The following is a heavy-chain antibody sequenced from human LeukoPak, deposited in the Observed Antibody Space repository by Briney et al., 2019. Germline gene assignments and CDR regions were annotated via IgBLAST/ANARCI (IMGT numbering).Heavy chain of an antibody. CDR1: GFTFSSYS. D-gene: IGHD3-22*01. CDR2: ISSSSSYI. Sequence: PGGSLRLSCAASGFTFSSYSMNWVRQAPGKGLEWVSSISSSSSYIYYADSVKGRFTISRDNSKNTLYLQMNSLRAEDTAVYYCAKGTYYYDSSGYYGGYYFDYWGQGTLVTVSS. CDR3: AKGTYYYDSSGYYGGYYFDY. J-gene: IGHJ4*02. V-gene: IGHV3-21*04.